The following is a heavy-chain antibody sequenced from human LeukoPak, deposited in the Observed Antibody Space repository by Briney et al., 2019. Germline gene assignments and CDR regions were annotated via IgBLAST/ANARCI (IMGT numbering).Heavy chain of an antibody. Sequence: AGGSLRLSCAASGFTFSSYEMNWVRQAPGKGLEWVSYISSSGGTIYYADSVKGRFTISRDNAKNSLYLQMNSLRAEDTAVYYCARDGSGRVPEMSAPDYWGQGTLVTVSS. D-gene: IGHD3-10*01. CDR3: ARDGSGRVPEMSAPDY. J-gene: IGHJ4*02. CDR1: GFTFSSYE. CDR2: ISSSGGTI. V-gene: IGHV3-48*03.